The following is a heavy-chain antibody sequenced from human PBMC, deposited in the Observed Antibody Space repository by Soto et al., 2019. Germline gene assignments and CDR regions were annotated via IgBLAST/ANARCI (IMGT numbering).Heavy chain of an antibody. CDR1: GFTFDDYA. J-gene: IGHJ4*02. CDR3: AKDVRGIAVAGLDY. Sequence: PGGSLRLSCAASGFTFDDYAMHWVRQAPGKGLEWVSGISWNSGSIGYADSVKGRFTISRDNAKNSLYLQMNSLRAEDTALYYCAKDVRGIAVAGLDYWGQGTLVTVSS. V-gene: IGHV3-9*01. CDR2: ISWNSGSI. D-gene: IGHD6-19*01.